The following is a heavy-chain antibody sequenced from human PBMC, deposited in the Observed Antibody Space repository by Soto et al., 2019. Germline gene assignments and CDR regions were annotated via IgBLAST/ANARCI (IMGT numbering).Heavy chain of an antibody. Sequence: QVQLQQWGAGLLKPSETLSLTCAVYGGSFSGYYWSWIRQPPGKGLEWIGEINHSGSTNYNPSLKSRVAISVDTSDNQFSLKLSSVTAADTAVYYCARAPTNKYCSSTSCYGSFDYWGQGTLVTVSS. D-gene: IGHD2-2*01. CDR2: INHSGST. CDR3: ARAPTNKYCSSTSCYGSFDY. V-gene: IGHV4-34*01. CDR1: GGSFSGYY. J-gene: IGHJ4*02.